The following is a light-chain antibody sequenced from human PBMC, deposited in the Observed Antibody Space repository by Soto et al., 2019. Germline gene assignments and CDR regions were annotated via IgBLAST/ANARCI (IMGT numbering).Light chain of an antibody. V-gene: IGLV2-14*01. Sequence: QSVLTQPASVFGSPGQSITISCTGTSSDVGGYNYVSWYQQHPDKAPKLMIYEVSNRPSGVSNRFSGSKSGNTASLTISGLQAEDEADYYCSSYTSSSTLVFGGGTKVTVL. CDR3: SSYTSSSTLV. CDR2: EVS. J-gene: IGLJ2*01. CDR1: SSDVGGYNY.